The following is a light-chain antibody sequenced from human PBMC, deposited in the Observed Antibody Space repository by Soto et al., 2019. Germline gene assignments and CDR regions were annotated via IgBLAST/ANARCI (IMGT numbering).Light chain of an antibody. V-gene: IGKV1-5*01. J-gene: IGKJ4*01. CDR1: QSISSW. CDR2: DAF. Sequence: DIQMTQSTSSLSASVGDRFTITCRCSQSISSWLAWYQQKPGKAPKLLIFDAFSLESGVPPRFSGSRSGTEFTLTISSLQPDDYATYYCQQYNSYSPLTFGGGTKVDI. CDR3: QQYNSYSPLT.